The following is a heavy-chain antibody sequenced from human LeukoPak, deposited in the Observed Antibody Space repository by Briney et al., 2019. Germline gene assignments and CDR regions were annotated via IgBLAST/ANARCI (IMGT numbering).Heavy chain of an antibody. D-gene: IGHD3-3*01. J-gene: IGHJ4*02. CDR1: GFTFSSHW. CDR3: ATMGYDFWSGYWPDY. CDR2: INNDGRVT. Sequence: GGSLRLSCAASGFTFSSHWIHWVRQAPGKGLVWVSFINNDGRVTSYADSVKGRFTISRDNSKNTLYLQMDSLGAEDTAEYYCATMGYDFWSGYWPDYWGQGTLVTVSS. V-gene: IGHV3-74*01.